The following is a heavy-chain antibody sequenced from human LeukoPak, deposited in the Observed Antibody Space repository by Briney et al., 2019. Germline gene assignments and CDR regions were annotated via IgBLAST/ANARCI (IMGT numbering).Heavy chain of an antibody. CDR3: ARDSPSVGFGELFYYYYMDV. J-gene: IGHJ6*03. D-gene: IGHD3-10*01. V-gene: IGHV3-21*01. Sequence: PGGSLRLSCAASGFTFSSYSMNWVRQAPGKGLEWVSSISSSSSYIYYADSVKGRFTISRDNAKNSLYLQMNSLRAEDTAVYYCARDSPSVGFGELFYYYYMDVWGKGTTVTVSS. CDR2: ISSSSSYI. CDR1: GFTFSSYS.